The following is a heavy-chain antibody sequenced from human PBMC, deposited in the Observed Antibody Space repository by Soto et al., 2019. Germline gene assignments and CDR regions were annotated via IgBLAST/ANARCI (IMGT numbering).Heavy chain of an antibody. J-gene: IGHJ4*02. D-gene: IGHD2-15*01. Sequence: GGSLRLSCAASGFTFNNYAMHWVRQAPGKGLEWVSAISGSGGHTYYADSVKGRFTISRDNSQNTLYLQMNSLRAEDLAVYFCAKGFTYCSGGSCDPYLDYWGQGTLVTVSS. CDR2: ISGSGGHT. CDR3: AKGFTYCSGGSCDPYLDY. CDR1: GFTFNNYA. V-gene: IGHV3-23*01.